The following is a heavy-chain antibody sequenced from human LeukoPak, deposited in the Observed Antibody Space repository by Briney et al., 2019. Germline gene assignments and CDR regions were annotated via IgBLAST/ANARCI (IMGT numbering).Heavy chain of an antibody. V-gene: IGHV4-4*07. D-gene: IGHD1-26*01. J-gene: IGHJ4*02. CDR1: GGSISSYY. CDR2: IYSGGST. CDR3: AREDTGSYREFDY. Sequence: PSETLSLACTVSGGSISSYYWSWIRQPAGKGLKWIGRIYSGGSTNYNPSLKGRVTMSVDSSNNQFSLKLSSVTAADTAVFYCAREDTGSYREFDYWGQGTLVTASS.